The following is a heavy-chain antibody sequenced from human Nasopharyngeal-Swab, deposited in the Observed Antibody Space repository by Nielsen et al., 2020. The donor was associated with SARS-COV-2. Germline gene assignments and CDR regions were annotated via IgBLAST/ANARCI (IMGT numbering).Heavy chain of an antibody. V-gene: IGHV3-30-3*01. CDR3: ARALLWFGESILDDAFDI. Sequence: GGSLRLSCAASGFTFSSYAMHWVRQAPGKGLEWVAVISYDGSKKYYADSVKGRFTISRDNSKNTLYLQMNSLRAEDTAVYYCARALLWFGESILDDAFDIWGQGTMVTVSS. CDR1: GFTFSSYA. CDR2: ISYDGSKK. D-gene: IGHD3-10*01. J-gene: IGHJ3*02.